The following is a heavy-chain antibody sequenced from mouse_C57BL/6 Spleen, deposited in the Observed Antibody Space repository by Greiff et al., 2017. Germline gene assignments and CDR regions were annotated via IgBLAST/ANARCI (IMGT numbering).Heavy chain of an antibody. V-gene: IGHV1-55*01. CDR3: AREEFYDGYYEWVAY. CDR1: GYTFTSYW. Sequence: VQLQQPGAELVKPGASVKMSCKASGYTFTSYWITWVKQRPGQGLEWIGDIYPGSGSTNYNEKFKSKATLTVDTSSSPAYMQLSSLTSEDSAVYYCAREEFYDGYYEWVAYWGQGTLVTVSA. J-gene: IGHJ3*01. CDR2: IYPGSGST. D-gene: IGHD2-3*01.